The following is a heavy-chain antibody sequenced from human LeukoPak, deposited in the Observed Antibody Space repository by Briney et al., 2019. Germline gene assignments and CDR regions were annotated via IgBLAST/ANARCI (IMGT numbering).Heavy chain of an antibody. CDR3: ARGTSCCGYYYYYGMDV. Sequence: GASVKVSCKASGYTFTGYYMHWVRQAPGQGLEWMGWINPNSGGTNYAQKFQGRVTMTRDTSISTAYMELSRLRSDDTAVYYCARGTSCCGYYYYYGMDVWGQGTTVTVSS. J-gene: IGHJ6*02. V-gene: IGHV1-2*02. CDR1: GYTFTGYY. D-gene: IGHD2-2*01. CDR2: INPNSGGT.